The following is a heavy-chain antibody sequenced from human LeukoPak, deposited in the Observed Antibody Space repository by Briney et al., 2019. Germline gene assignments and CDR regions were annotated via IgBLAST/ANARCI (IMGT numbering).Heavy chain of an antibody. D-gene: IGHD6-19*01. Sequence: SETLSLTCTVSGDSISSYYWSWIRQPPGKGLEWIGYIYYSGSTNYNPSLKSRVTISVDTSKNQFSLKLSSVTAADTAVYYCARRRSSGWGVFDYWGQGTLVTVSS. CDR3: ARRRSSGWGVFDY. CDR1: GDSISSYY. CDR2: IYYSGST. J-gene: IGHJ4*02. V-gene: IGHV4-59*08.